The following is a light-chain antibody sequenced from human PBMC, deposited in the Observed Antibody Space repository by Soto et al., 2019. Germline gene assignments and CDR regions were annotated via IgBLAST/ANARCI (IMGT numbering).Light chain of an antibody. CDR2: GAS. V-gene: IGKV3-20*01. CDR3: QQYDKWPLT. CDR1: QSVSSNF. Sequence: EIVLTQSPGTLSLSPGDRATLSCRASQSVSSNFLAWYQQKPGQAPRLLIYGASIRATGIPDRFSGSGSGTDFTLTIRRLEPEDFAVYYCQQYDKWPLTFGGGTEVEIK. J-gene: IGKJ4*01.